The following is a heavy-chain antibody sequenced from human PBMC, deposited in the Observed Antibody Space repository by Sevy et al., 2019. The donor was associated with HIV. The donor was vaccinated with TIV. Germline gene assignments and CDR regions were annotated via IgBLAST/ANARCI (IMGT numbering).Heavy chain of an antibody. CDR3: ARERRITIFGVVFDY. Sequence: GESLKISCKASGYTFTSYGISWVRQAPGQGLEWMGWISAYNGNTNYAQKLQGRVTMTTDTSTSTAYMELRSLRSDDTAVYYCARERRITIFGVVFDYWGQGTLVTVSS. CDR1: GYTFTSYG. CDR2: ISAYNGNT. V-gene: IGHV1-18*01. J-gene: IGHJ4*02. D-gene: IGHD3-3*01.